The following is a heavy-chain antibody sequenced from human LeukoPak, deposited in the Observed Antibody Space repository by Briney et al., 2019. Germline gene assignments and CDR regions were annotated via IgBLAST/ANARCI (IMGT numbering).Heavy chain of an antibody. V-gene: IGHV3-30*18. CDR3: AKDAHSLRIEY. J-gene: IGHJ4*02. CDR2: VSSDGRNK. Sequence: GGSLRLSCAASGFTLNTYGMHWVRQAPGKGLECIGVVSSDGRNKFYADSVKGRFTISRDDFTNTLYMQMNSLSAEDTVIYYCAKDAHSLRIEYWGEGTPVTVSS. CDR1: GFTLNTYG. D-gene: IGHD5-18*01.